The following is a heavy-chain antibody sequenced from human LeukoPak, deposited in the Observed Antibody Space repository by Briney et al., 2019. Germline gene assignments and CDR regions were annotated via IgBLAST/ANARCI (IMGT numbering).Heavy chain of an antibody. J-gene: IGHJ4*02. CDR2: IKQDGSEK. D-gene: IGHD3-10*01. CDR3: ARFPVGGFGELFGDLKFCFDY. Sequence: PGGSLRLSCAASGFTFSSYWMSWVRQAPGKWLEWVANIKQDGSEKYYVDTVKGRFTISRDNAKNSLYLQMNSLRAEDTAVYYCARFPVGGFGELFGDLKFCFDYWGQGTLVTVSS. CDR1: GFTFSSYW. V-gene: IGHV3-7*01.